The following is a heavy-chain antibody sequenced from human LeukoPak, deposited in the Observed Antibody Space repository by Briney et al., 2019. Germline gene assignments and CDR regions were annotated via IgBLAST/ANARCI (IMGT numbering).Heavy chain of an antibody. CDR2: IYYSGST. D-gene: IGHD2-15*01. CDR3: ARDEGSGFDY. CDR1: GGSISSYY. V-gene: IGHV4-59*01. J-gene: IGHJ4*02. Sequence: SETLSLTCTVSGGSISSYYWSWIRQPPGKGLEWIGYIYYSGSTNYNPSLKSRVTISVDTSKNQFSLKLSSVTGADTAVYYCARDEGSGFDYWGQGTLVTVSS.